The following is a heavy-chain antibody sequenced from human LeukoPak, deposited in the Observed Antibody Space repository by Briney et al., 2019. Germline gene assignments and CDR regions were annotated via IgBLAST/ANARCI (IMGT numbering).Heavy chain of an antibody. CDR1: GYTFTSYD. CDR3: ARERSSRYYYYYGMDV. J-gene: IGHJ6*02. CDR2: MNPNSGNT. D-gene: IGHD6-13*01. V-gene: IGHV1-8*01. Sequence: ASVKVSCKASGYTFTSYDINWVRQATGQGLEWMGWMNPNSGNTGYAQKFQGRVTMTRNTSISTAYMELSSLRSEDTAVYYCARERSSRYYYYYGMDVWGQGTTVTVSS.